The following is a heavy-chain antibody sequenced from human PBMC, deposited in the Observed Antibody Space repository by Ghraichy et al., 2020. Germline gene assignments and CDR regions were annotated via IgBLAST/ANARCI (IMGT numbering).Heavy chain of an antibody. D-gene: IGHD3-10*01. J-gene: IGHJ6*02. V-gene: IGHV4-39*01. CDR2: IYYSGST. Sequence: SETLSLTCTVSGGSISSSSYYWGWIRQPPGKGLEWIGSIYYSGSTYYNPSLKSRVTISVDTSKNQFSLKLSSVTAADTAVYYCARLTNNMVRGVIIISNAPYGMDVWGQGTTVTVSS. CDR1: GGSISSSSYY. CDR3: ARLTNNMVRGVIIISNAPYGMDV.